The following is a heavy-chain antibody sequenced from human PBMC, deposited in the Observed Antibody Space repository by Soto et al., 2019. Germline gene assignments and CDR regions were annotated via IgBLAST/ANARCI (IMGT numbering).Heavy chain of an antibody. V-gene: IGHV3-23*01. D-gene: IGHD2-2*01. Sequence: GSLRLSCAASGFTFSSYAMSWVRQAPGKGLEWVSAISGSGGSTYYADSVKGRFTISRDNSKNTLYLQMNSLRAEDTAVYYCAKDWLCISTSCPSGYYYYGMDVWGQGTTVTVSS. CDR1: GFTFSSYA. CDR3: AKDWLCISTSCPSGYYYYGMDV. J-gene: IGHJ6*02. CDR2: ISGSGGST.